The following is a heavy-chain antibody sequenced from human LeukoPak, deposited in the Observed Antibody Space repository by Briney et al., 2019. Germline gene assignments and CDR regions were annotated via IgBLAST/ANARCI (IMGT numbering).Heavy chain of an antibody. CDR1: GFTFSSYE. V-gene: IGHV3-48*03. J-gene: IGHJ6*02. Sequence: GGSLRLSCAASGFTFSSYEMNWVRQAPGKGLEWVSYISSSGSTIYYADSVKGRFTISRDNAMNLLYLQMNSLRAEDTAVYYCARESVVPAAIPDFYYYYGMDVWGQGTTVTVSS. CDR3: ARESVVPAAIPDFYYYYGMDV. D-gene: IGHD2-2*01. CDR2: ISSSGSTI.